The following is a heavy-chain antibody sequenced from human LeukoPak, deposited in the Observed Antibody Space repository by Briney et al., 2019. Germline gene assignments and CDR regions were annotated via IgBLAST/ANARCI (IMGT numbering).Heavy chain of an antibody. V-gene: IGHV3-48*01. CDR1: GSTFSSYS. D-gene: IGHD6-19*01. CDR2: ISSSSSTI. Sequence: GGSLRLSCAGSGSTFSSYSMNWVRQAPGKGLEWVSYISSSSSTIYYADSVKGRFTISRDNAKNSLHLQMNSLRAEDTAVYYCARQRTAVAVVYWGQGSLVTVSS. J-gene: IGHJ4*02. CDR3: ARQRTAVAVVY.